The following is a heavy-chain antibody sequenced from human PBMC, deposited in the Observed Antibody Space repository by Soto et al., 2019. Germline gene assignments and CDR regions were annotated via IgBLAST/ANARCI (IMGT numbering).Heavy chain of an antibody. CDR3: AASVVVPAAMVSRDYYYYGMDV. CDR1: GYSFTSYW. V-gene: IGHV5-51*01. CDR2: IYPGDSDT. D-gene: IGHD2-2*01. Sequence: GESLKISCKGPGYSFTSYWIGWVRQMPGKGLEWMGFIYPGDSDTRYSPSFQGQVTISADKSISAAYLQWSSLKASDTAMYYCAASVVVPAAMVSRDYYYYGMDVWGQGTTVTVSS. J-gene: IGHJ6*02.